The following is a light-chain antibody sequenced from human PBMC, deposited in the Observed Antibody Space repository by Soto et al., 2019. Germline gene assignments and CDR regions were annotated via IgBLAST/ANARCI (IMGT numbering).Light chain of an antibody. CDR3: QSYDSSLSGHVV. Sequence: QSVLTQPPSVSGAPGQRVTISCTGSSSNLGSGFDVQWYQQLPGTAPKLLIYYNDNRPSGVPDRFSGSKSGTSASLAITGLQADDEADYYCQSYDSSLSGHVVFGGGTKLTVL. CDR2: YND. CDR1: SSNLGSGFD. V-gene: IGLV1-40*01. J-gene: IGLJ2*01.